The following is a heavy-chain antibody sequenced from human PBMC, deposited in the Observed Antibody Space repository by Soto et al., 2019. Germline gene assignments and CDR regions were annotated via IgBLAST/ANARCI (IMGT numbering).Heavy chain of an antibody. CDR3: ARSHELLWFGELLSPKYYYGMDV. D-gene: IGHD3-10*01. CDR1: GYTFTSYY. Sequence: ASVKVSCKASGYTFTSYYMHWVRQAPGQGLEWMGIINPSGGSTSYAQKFQGRVTMTRDTSTSTVYMELSSLRSEDTAVYYCARSHELLWFGELLSPKYYYGMDVWGQGTTVTVSS. CDR2: INPSGGST. V-gene: IGHV1-46*03. J-gene: IGHJ6*02.